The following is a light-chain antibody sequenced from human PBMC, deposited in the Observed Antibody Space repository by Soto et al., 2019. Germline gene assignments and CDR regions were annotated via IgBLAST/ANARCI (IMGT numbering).Light chain of an antibody. Sequence: QSALTQPASVSGSPGQSITISCTGTSSDVGGYNYVSWYQQHPGKAPKLMIYEVSNRPSGVSNRFSGSKSGNTASLTISGLQAEDEADYYCNSYTSRSTYVVFGGGTQLTVL. CDR1: SSDVGGYNY. V-gene: IGLV2-14*01. CDR3: NSYTSRSTYVV. J-gene: IGLJ2*01. CDR2: EVS.